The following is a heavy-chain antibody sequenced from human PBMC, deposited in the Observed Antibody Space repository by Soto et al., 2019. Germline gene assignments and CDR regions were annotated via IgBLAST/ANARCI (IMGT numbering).Heavy chain of an antibody. D-gene: IGHD6-19*01. V-gene: IGHV5-51*01. CDR3: ASTRVAGFDY. J-gene: IGHJ4*02. CDR1: GYTFTNYW. Sequence: PGESLKISCKAIGYTFTNYWIGWVRQTPGKGLEWMGIIFPGDSDTRYNPSFEGQVTISADKSISTAYLQWSSLKASDTAMYYCASTRVAGFDYWGQGTLVTVSS. CDR2: IFPGDSDT.